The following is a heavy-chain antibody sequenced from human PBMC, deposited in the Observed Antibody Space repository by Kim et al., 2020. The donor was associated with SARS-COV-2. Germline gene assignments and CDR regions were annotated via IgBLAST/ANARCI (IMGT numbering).Heavy chain of an antibody. CDR2: ITSSGGST. CDR1: GFTFNNYA. CDR3: AKRVGTAGRNFDY. D-gene: IGHD6-13*01. Sequence: GGSLRLSCAASGFTFNNYAMSWVRRSPRKGLEWVSGITSSGGSTYYADSVKGRFTISRDNSKNTLYLQMDSLRVEDTAVYYCAKRVGTAGRNFDYWGQGTLVTVSS. V-gene: IGHV3-23*01. J-gene: IGHJ4*02.